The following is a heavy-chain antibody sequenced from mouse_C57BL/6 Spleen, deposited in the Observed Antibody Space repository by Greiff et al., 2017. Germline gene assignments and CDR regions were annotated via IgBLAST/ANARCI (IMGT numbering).Heavy chain of an antibody. J-gene: IGHJ1*03. CDR1: GYTFTRYS. CDR2: IDPSDSSL. CDR3: ARNDFCGSSRYFDD. Sequence: QVQLQQSGAELVKPGASVKLSCKASGYTFTRYSMHWVKQRPGQGLEWIGGIDPSDSSLNYNQKFKGKATLTVDKSSSTAYMQLSSLTSEDSAVYYCARNDFCGSSRYFDDWGKGTTVTVSS. V-gene: IGHV1-69*02. D-gene: IGHD1-3*01.